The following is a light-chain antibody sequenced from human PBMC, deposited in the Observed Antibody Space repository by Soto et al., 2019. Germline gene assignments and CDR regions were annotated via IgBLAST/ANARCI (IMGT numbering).Light chain of an antibody. V-gene: IGKV3-20*01. CDR1: QSVSSN. J-gene: IGKJ1*01. Sequence: EIVMTQSPATLSVSPGERATLSCRASQSVSSNLAWYQKKPGQAPRLLIYGASTRATGIPDRFSGSGSGTDFTVTISRLEPEDFAVYYCQQYGSSGTFGQGTKVDIK. CDR2: GAS. CDR3: QQYGSSGT.